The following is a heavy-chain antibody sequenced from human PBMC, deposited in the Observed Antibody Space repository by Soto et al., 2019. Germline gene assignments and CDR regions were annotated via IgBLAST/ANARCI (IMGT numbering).Heavy chain of an antibody. CDR3: ARGLEYYFKPGVFDI. CDR2: VGSSGNTK. CDR1: GFTLSSSE. J-gene: IGHJ3*02. Sequence: GGSLRLSCAASGFTLSSSEMNWVRQAPGKGLEWVSYVGSSGNTKYYADSVKGRFTISRDNAKDSLYLQMNSLRAEDTAVYYCARGLEYYFKPGVFDIWGQGAMVTVSS. V-gene: IGHV3-48*03. D-gene: IGHD1-26*01.